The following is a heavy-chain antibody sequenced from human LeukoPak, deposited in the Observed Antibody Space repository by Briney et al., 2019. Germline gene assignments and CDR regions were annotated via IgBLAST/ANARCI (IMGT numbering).Heavy chain of an antibody. D-gene: IGHD6-13*01. V-gene: IGHV1-2*02. Sequence: ASVKVSCKASGFTFTGYYMHWVRQAPGQGVEWMGWINPNIGGTNYAQKFQGRVTMTTDTSISTAYMELSRLRSDDTAVYYCARDNSSSWYSTEYYYYMDVWGKGTTVTVPS. CDR1: GFTFTGYY. J-gene: IGHJ6*03. CDR2: INPNIGGT. CDR3: ARDNSSSWYSTEYYYYMDV.